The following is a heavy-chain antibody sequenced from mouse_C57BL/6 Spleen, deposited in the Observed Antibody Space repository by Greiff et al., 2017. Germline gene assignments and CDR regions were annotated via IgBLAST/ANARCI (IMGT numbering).Heavy chain of an antibody. V-gene: IGHV1-52*01. J-gene: IGHJ4*01. D-gene: IGHD1-1*02. Sequence: QVQLKQPGAELVRPGSSVKLSCKASGYTFTSYWMHWVKQRPIQGLEWIGNIDPSDSETHYNQKFKDKATLTVDKSSSTAYMQLSSLTSEDSAVYYCARSGDPLWGCGYWGQGTSVTVSS. CDR3: ARSGDPLWGCGY. CDR1: GYTFTSYW. CDR2: IDPSDSET.